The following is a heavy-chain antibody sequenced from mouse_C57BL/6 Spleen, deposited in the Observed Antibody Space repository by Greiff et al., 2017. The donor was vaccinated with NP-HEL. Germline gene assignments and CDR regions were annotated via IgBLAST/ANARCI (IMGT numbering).Heavy chain of an antibody. CDR2: INPNNGGT. D-gene: IGHD2-4*01. CDR3: APYDYGDGWGFDY. V-gene: IGHV1-22*01. J-gene: IGHJ2*01. CDR1: GYTFTDYN. Sequence: VQLQQSGPELVKPGASVKMSCKASGYTFTDYNMHWVKQSHGKSLEWIGYINPNNGGTSYNQKFKGKATLTVNKSSSTAYMELRSLTSEDSAVYYCAPYDYGDGWGFDYWGQGTTLTVSS.